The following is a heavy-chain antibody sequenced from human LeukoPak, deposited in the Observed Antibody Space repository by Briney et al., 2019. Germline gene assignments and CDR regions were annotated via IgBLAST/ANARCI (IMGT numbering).Heavy chain of an antibody. Sequence: GGSLRLSCAASGFTFNDYWMHWVRQAPGQGLVWVSRINTDGSRIYYADSVKGQFTISRDNSKNTLYLQMNSLRAEDTAVYYCAREFVITEYFDLWGRGTLVTVSS. CDR3: AREFVITEYFDL. V-gene: IGHV3-74*01. CDR1: GFTFNDYW. D-gene: IGHD3-16*01. CDR2: INTDGSRI. J-gene: IGHJ2*01.